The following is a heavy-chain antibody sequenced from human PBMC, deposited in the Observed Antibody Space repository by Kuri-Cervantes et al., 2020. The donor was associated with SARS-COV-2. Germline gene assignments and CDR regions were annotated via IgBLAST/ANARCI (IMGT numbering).Heavy chain of an antibody. CDR1: GFTVSSNY. Sequence: GESLKISCAASGFTVSSNYMSWVRQAPGKGLEWVSVIYSGGSTYYADSVKGRFTISRHNSKNTLYLQMNSLRAEDTALYYCAKDNRGSGWPYWYFDLWGRGTLVTVSS. CDR3: AKDNRGSGWPYWYFDL. CDR2: IYSGGST. V-gene: IGHV3-53*04. J-gene: IGHJ2*01. D-gene: IGHD6-19*01.